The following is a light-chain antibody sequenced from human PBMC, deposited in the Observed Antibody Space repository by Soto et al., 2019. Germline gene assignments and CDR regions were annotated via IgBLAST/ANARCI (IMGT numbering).Light chain of an antibody. J-gene: IGKJ5*01. CDR1: QGISSY. Sequence: IQLTQSPSSLSASVGDTVTITCRASQGISSYLAWYQQKPGKAPKLLIYGVSTLQTGVPSRFSGSGSGTAFTLTIDSLQPEDFATYYCQQLSYFPRGSFGQGTRLEI. CDR3: QQLSYFPRGS. V-gene: IGKV1-9*01. CDR2: GVS.